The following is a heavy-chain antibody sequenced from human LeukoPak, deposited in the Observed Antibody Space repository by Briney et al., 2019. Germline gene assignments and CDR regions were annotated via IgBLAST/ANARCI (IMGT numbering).Heavy chain of an antibody. J-gene: IGHJ3*02. Sequence: PGGSLRLSCAASGFMFSNYGMQWVRQAPGKGLEWVAVISYDGSNKYYADSVKGRFTISRDNSKNTLYLQMNSLRAEDTAVYYCAREGEVAAFDAFDIWGQGTMVTVSS. D-gene: IGHD6-19*01. V-gene: IGHV3-30*03. CDR1: GFMFSNYG. CDR2: ISYDGSNK. CDR3: AREGEVAAFDAFDI.